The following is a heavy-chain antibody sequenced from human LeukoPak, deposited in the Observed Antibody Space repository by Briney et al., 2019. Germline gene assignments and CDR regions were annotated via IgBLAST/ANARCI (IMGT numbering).Heavy chain of an antibody. Sequence: ASVKVSCKASGYTFTSYGISWVRQAPGQGLEWMGWISAYNGNTNYAQKLQGRVTMTTDTSTSTAYMELRSLRSDGTAVYYCARTIVVVPAAHPYYFDYWGQGTLVTVSS. CDR2: ISAYNGNT. CDR1: GYTFTSYG. J-gene: IGHJ4*02. D-gene: IGHD2-2*01. CDR3: ARTIVVVPAAHPYYFDY. V-gene: IGHV1-18*01.